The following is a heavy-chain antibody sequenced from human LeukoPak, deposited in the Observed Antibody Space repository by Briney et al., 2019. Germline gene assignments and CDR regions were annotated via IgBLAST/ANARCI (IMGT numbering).Heavy chain of an antibody. Sequence: PRGSLRLSCAASGFTLSSDAMNWVRRAPGKGLEWVSSISGDGRNIQYADSVKGRFTVSRDNSKNTLYLQMNSLRADDTAVYYCAKDRGLVVVAATADYWGQGTLVTVSS. D-gene: IGHD2-15*01. CDR1: GFTLSSDA. J-gene: IGHJ4*02. CDR2: ISGDGRNI. CDR3: AKDRGLVVVAATADY. V-gene: IGHV3-23*01.